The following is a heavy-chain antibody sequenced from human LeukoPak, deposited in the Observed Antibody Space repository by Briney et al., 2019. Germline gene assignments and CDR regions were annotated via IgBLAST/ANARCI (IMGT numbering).Heavy chain of an antibody. V-gene: IGHV4-61*01. D-gene: IGHD3-22*01. Sequence: PSETLSLTCTVSGGSISSSSYYWSWIRQPPGKGLEWIGYIYYSGSTNYNPSLKSRVTISVDTSKNQFSLKLSSVTAADTAVYYCASTYYDSSGKSRRFRAFDIWGQGTMVTVSS. CDR1: GGSISSSSYY. J-gene: IGHJ3*02. CDR3: ASTYYDSSGKSRRFRAFDI. CDR2: IYYSGST.